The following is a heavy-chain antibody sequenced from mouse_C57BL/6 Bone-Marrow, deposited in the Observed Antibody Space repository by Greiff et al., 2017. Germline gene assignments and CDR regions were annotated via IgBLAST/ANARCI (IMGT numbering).Heavy chain of an antibody. CDR3: ARKDSSGPYYAAMDY. J-gene: IGHJ4*01. CDR1: GFTFSDYG. CDR2: ISSGSSTI. D-gene: IGHD3-2*02. Sequence: EVMLVESGGGLVKPGGSLKLSCAASGFTFSDYGMHWVRQAPEKGLEWVAYISSGSSTIYYADTVKGRFTISRDNAKNTLFLQMTSLRSEDTAMYYCARKDSSGPYYAAMDYGCQGTSVTVSS. V-gene: IGHV5-17*01.